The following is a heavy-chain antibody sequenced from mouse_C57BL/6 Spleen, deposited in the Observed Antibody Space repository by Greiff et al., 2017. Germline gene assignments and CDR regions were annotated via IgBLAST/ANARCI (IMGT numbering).Heavy chain of an antibody. CDR2: ISSGSSTI. J-gene: IGHJ3*01. CDR1: GFTFSDYG. CDR3: ARSPYYSNYWFAY. D-gene: IGHD2-5*01. Sequence: EVHLVESGGGLVKPGGSLKLSCAASGFTFSDYGMHWVRQAPEKGLEWVAYISSGSSTIYYADTVKGRFTISRDNAKNTLFLQMTSLRSEDTAMYYCARSPYYSNYWFAYWGQGTLVTVSA. V-gene: IGHV5-17*01.